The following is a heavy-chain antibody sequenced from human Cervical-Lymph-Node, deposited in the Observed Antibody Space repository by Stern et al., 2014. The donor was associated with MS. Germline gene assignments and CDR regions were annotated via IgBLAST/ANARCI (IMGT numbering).Heavy chain of an antibody. CDR1: GGTFSSYA. Sequence: QVQLVQSGAEVKKPGSSVKVSCKASGGTFSSYAVSWGRQAPGPGLEWMGRIIPILGIANYAQRFQGRVTITADKSTSTAYMELSSLRSEDTAVYYCARGGGDSSGWYRYYFDYWGQGTLVTVSS. D-gene: IGHD6-19*01. CDR3: ARGGGDSSGWYRYYFDY. V-gene: IGHV1-69*04. CDR2: IIPILGIA. J-gene: IGHJ4*02.